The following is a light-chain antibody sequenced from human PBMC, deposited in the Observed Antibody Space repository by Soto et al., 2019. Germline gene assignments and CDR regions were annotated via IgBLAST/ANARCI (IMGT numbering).Light chain of an antibody. Sequence: DIQMTQSPPTLSASVGDRVTITCRASQSISSWLAWYQQKPGKAPKLLIFDAPSMESGAPSRFSGSGSGTEFTHTISSLQPDDAATYYCQQYMSYVWTFGQGTKVEIK. V-gene: IGKV1-5*01. CDR1: QSISSW. CDR3: QQYMSYVWT. J-gene: IGKJ1*01. CDR2: DAP.